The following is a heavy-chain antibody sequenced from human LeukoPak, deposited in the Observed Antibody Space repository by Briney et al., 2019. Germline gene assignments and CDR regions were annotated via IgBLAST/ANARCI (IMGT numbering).Heavy chain of an antibody. CDR2: ISYDGSNK. D-gene: IGHD3-3*01. CDR1: GFTFSSYA. J-gene: IGHJ4*02. CDR3: ARGRHFGVVIIC. Sequence: GGSLRLFCAASGFTFSSYAMHWVRQAPGKGLEWVAVISYDGSNKYYADSVKGRFTISRDNSKNTLYLQMNSLRAEDTAVYYCARGRHFGVVIICWGQGTLVTVSS. V-gene: IGHV3-30-3*01.